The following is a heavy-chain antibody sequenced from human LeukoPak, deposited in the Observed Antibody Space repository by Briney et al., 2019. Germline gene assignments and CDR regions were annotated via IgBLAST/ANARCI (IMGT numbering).Heavy chain of an antibody. Sequence: GGSLRLSCAASGFTFSTYRMICVREAPGKGLEWLANINQDGSEKHYVDSVKGQLKISRDNAKNSLYLQMNSLRAEDTAVYYCARGRGLDYWGQGTLVTVSS. V-gene: IGHV3-7*01. CDR1: GFTFSTYR. CDR2: INQDGSEK. CDR3: ARGRGLDY. D-gene: IGHD1-26*01. J-gene: IGHJ4*02.